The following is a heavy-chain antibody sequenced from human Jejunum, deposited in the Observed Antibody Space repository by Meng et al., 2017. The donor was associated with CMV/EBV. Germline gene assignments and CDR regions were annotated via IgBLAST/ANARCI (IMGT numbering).Heavy chain of an antibody. V-gene: IGHV1-18*01. CDR3: ARGASSGYYEGQLGYFDY. Sequence: TTYGISWVRQAPGQRLEWMGWISTYNTDAHYAQKFRGRVTMTTDTSTSTTYMELRSLRSDDTAVYYCARGASSGYYEGQLGYFDYWGQGTLVTVSS. J-gene: IGHJ4*02. CDR2: ISTYNTDA. CDR1: TTYG. D-gene: IGHD3-22*01.